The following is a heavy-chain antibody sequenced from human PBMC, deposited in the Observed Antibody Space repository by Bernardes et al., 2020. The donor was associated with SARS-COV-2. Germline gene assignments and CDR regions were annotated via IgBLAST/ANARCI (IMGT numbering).Heavy chain of an antibody. J-gene: IGHJ4*02. CDR2: IIPIVGAA. CDR3: ALGVRLGGDSLSFDY. Sequence: SVKVSCKASGGTLSRYGVNWVRQAPGQGLEWMGKIIPIVGAAKYLQKFQGRVTITAEESTNTAYMELSSLRSEDTAIYYCALGVRLGGDSLSFDYWGQGTLVTVSS. CDR1: GGTLSRYG. D-gene: IGHD3-10*02. V-gene: IGHV1-69*11.